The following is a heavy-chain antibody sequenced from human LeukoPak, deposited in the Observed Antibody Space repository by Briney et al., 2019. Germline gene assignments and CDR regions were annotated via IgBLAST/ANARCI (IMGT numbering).Heavy chain of an antibody. CDR1: GGSFSSYY. J-gene: IGHJ3*02. V-gene: IGHV4-4*09. Sequence: SETLSLTCTVSGGSFSSYYWSWIRQPPGKGLEWIGYIYTSGSTNYNPSLKSRVTISVDTSKNQFSLKLSSVTAADTAVYYCARHDDFWTTPAAFDIWGQGTMVTVSS. CDR3: ARHDDFWTTPAAFDI. CDR2: IYTSGST. D-gene: IGHD3-3*01.